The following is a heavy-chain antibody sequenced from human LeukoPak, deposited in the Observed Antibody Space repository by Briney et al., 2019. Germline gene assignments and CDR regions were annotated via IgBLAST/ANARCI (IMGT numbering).Heavy chain of an antibody. CDR3: ARDGTYYDFWSGYPTTFDY. CDR2: INPNSGGT. V-gene: IGHV1-2*02. CDR1: GYTFTGYY. J-gene: IGHJ4*02. Sequence: ASVKVSCKASGYTFTGYYMHWVRQAPGQGLEWMGWINPNSGGTNYAQNFQGRVTMTRDTSISTAYMELSRLRSDDTAVYCCARDGTYYDFWSGYPTTFDYWGQGTLVTVSS. D-gene: IGHD3-3*01.